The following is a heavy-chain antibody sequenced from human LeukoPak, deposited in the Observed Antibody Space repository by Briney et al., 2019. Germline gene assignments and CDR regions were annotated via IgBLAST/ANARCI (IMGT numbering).Heavy chain of an antibody. V-gene: IGHV3-11*01. CDR1: GFSFSDFY. CDR2: IGTRSNPI. CDR3: TREARGSGRDFDY. Sequence: PGGSLRLSCAASGFSFSDFYMSWIRQAPGTGLEWISYIGTRSNPIYYADSVKGRFTISRDDAKNSLYLQMNSLRDEDTAVYFCTREARGSGRDFDYWGQGILVTVSS. D-gene: IGHD1-26*01. J-gene: IGHJ4*02.